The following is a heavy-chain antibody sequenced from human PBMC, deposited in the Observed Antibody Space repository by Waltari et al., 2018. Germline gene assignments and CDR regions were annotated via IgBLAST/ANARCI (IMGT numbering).Heavy chain of an antibody. Sequence: QVQLVQSGAEVKKPGSSVTVPCQASRGTFSSYPSSRVRQAPGQGLEWMGRIIPILGIANYAQKFQGRVTITADKSTSTAYMELSSLRSEDTAVYYCTLSGGYYYDSSGRDYWGQGTLVTVSS. J-gene: IGHJ4*02. V-gene: IGHV1-69*02. CDR3: TLSGGYYYDSSGRDY. CDR2: IIPILGIA. CDR1: RGTFSSYP. D-gene: IGHD3-22*01.